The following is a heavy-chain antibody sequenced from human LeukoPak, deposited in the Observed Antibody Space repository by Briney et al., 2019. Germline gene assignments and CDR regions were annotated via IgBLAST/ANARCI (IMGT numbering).Heavy chain of an antibody. CDR2: IKPDGSET. D-gene: IGHD1-1*01. J-gene: IGHJ5*02. Sequence: GGSLRLSCAATGFTFRSYWMSWVRQAPGKGLEWVASIKPDGSETSHLDSVRGRFTISRDNARNSLFLQMNTLRAEDTALYYCARGTTMSTIDWYDPWGQGTRVIVSS. CDR3: ARGTTMSTIDWYDP. V-gene: IGHV3-7*01. CDR1: GFTFRSYW.